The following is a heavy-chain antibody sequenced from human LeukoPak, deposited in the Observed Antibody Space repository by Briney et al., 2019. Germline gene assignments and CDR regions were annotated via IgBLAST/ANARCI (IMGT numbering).Heavy chain of an antibody. D-gene: IGHD3-22*01. CDR1: GYTFTRYY. V-gene: IGHV1-46*01. CDR2: INPSGGST. Sequence: GASVKVCCKASGYTFTRYYMHWVRQAPGQGLEWMGIINPSGGSTSYDQKFQGRVTMTRDMSTSTVYMELSSLRSEDTAVYYCARDRGEWLRGYYYDSSGYYTGDYFDYWGQGTLVTVSS. J-gene: IGHJ4*02. CDR3: ARDRGEWLRGYYYDSSGYYTGDYFDY.